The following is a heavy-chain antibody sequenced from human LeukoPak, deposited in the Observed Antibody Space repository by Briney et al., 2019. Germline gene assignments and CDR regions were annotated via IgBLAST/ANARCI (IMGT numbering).Heavy chain of an antibody. D-gene: IGHD3-10*01. Sequence: ASVTVSCKASGGTFSSYAISWVRQAPGPGLEWMGRIIPILGIANYAQKFQGRVTSTADKSTSPAYMQLSSLISEDPAVYYCARDVGYYGSGSLIFDYWGQGGLPTDSS. J-gene: IGHJ4*02. CDR1: GGTFSSYA. CDR2: IIPILGIA. CDR3: ARDVGYYGSGSLIFDY. V-gene: IGHV1-69*04.